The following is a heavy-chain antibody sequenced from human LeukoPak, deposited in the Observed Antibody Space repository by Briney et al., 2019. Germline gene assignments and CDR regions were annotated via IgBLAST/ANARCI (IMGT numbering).Heavy chain of an antibody. CDR3: ARSYDFWSGYYQYFDY. Sequence: GASVKVSCKASGYTFTSYGISWVRQAPGQGLEWMGWISAYNGNTNYAQKLQGRVTMTTDTSTSTAYIELRSLRSDDTAVYDCARSYDFWSGYYQYFDYWGQGPLVTVSS. J-gene: IGHJ4*02. V-gene: IGHV1-18*01. D-gene: IGHD3-3*01. CDR1: GYTFTSYG. CDR2: ISAYNGNT.